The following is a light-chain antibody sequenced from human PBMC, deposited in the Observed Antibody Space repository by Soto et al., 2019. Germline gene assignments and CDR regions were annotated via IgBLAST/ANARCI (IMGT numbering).Light chain of an antibody. CDR2: EVS. V-gene: IGLV2-8*01. CDR1: SSDVGGYNY. Sequence: QSVLTQPPSASGSPGQSVTISCTGTSSDVGGYNYVSWYQQYPGKAPKLMIYEVSTRPSGVPDRFSGSKSGSTASLTVSGLQAEDEADYYCSSYAGSNNVVFGGGTKVTVL. CDR3: SSYAGSNNVV. J-gene: IGLJ2*01.